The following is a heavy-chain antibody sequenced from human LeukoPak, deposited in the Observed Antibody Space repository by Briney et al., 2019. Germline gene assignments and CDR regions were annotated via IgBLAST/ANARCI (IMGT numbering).Heavy chain of an antibody. J-gene: IGHJ4*02. CDR3: ARHGGTTVTEIDY. D-gene: IGHD4-17*01. CDR1: GGSISSSSYY. Sequence: PSETLSLTCTVSGGSISSSSYYWGWLRQPPGRGLEWIVSIYYSGSIYYNPSLKSRVTISVDTSKNQFSLKLSSVTAADTAVYYCARHGGTTVTEIDYWGQGTLVTVSS. CDR2: IYYSGSI. V-gene: IGHV4-39*01.